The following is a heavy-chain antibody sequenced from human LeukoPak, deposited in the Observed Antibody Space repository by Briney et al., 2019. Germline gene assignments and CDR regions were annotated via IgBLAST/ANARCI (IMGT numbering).Heavy chain of an antibody. CDR1: GFTFSTFG. V-gene: IGHV3-30*02. J-gene: IGHJ4*02. CDR3: AKDWHDYGRNY. CDR2: IRYDGSNK. D-gene: IGHD4-17*01. Sequence: PGGSLRLSCAASGFAASGFTFSTFGMHWVRQAPGKGLEWVAFIRYDGSNKYYADSVKGRFTISRDNSKNTLYLQMNSLRAEDTAVYYCAKDWHDYGRNYWGQGTLVTVSS.